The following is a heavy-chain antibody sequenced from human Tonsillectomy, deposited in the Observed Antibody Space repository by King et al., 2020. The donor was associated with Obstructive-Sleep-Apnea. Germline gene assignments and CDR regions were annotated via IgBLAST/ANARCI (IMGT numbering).Heavy chain of an antibody. J-gene: IGHJ4*02. V-gene: IGHV3-49*03. CDR3: TRDLRTYYYDSSNYRDPKYYFDY. D-gene: IGHD3-22*01. CDR2: IRSKGYGGTT. Sequence: LVESGGGLVQPGRSLRLSRTTSGFTFGDYAMSWFRQAPGKGLEWVGFIRSKGYGGTTEYAASVEGRFTISRDDSKSIAYLQMNSLTTEDTAVYYCTRDLRTYYYDSSNYRDPKYYFDYWGQGTLVTVSS. CDR1: GFTFGDYA.